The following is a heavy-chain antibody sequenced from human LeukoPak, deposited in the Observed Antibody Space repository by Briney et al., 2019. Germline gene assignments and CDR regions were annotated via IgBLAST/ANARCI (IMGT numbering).Heavy chain of an antibody. Sequence: SVKVSCKASGGTFSSYAISWVRQAPGQGLEWMGRIVPIFGTANYAQKFQGRVTITTDESTSTAYMELSSLRSEDTAVYYCARAMYSSSWWDYWGQGTLVTVSS. CDR1: GGTFSSYA. D-gene: IGHD6-13*01. J-gene: IGHJ4*02. CDR3: ARAMYSSSWWDY. CDR2: IVPIFGTA. V-gene: IGHV1-69*05.